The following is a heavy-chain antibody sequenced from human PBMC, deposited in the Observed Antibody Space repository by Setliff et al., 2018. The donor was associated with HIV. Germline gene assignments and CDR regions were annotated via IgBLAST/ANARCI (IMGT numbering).Heavy chain of an antibody. CDR1: GFSLNTPGVG. V-gene: IGHV2-5*02. Sequence: SGPTLVNPTQTLRLTCTFSGFSLNTPGVGVGWIRQPPGKALEWLALIYWDGDKRYNPSLKGRATITKDISGSRVILTMTNVDPVDTATYYCAHGQTTYGVVIILGFD. J-gene: IGHJ4*01. D-gene: IGHD3-3*01. CDR3: AHGQTTYGVVIILGFD. CDR2: IYWDGDK.